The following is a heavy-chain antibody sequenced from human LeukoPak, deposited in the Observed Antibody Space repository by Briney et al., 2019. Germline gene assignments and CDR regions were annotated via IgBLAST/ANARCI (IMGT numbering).Heavy chain of an antibody. V-gene: IGHV3-7*01. CDR1: GFTFSSYW. CDR2: IKQDGSEK. CDR3: ARLLGTSSSWYRSYYYYGMDV. J-gene: IGHJ6*02. D-gene: IGHD6-13*01. Sequence: PGGSLRLSCAASGFTFSSYWMSWVRQAPGKGLEWVANIKQDGSEKYYVDSAKGRFTISRDNAKNSLYLQMNSLRAEDTAVYYCARLLGTSSSWYRSYYYYGMDVWGQGTTVTVSS.